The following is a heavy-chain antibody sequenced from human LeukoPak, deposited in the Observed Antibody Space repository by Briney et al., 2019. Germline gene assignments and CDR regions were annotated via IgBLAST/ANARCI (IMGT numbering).Heavy chain of an antibody. CDR2: IYHSGST. J-gene: IGHJ6*02. D-gene: IGHD5-12*01. CDR1: GYSISSGYY. CDR3: AGDYGGSGYDYYYYGMDV. V-gene: IGHV4-38-2*02. Sequence: SETLSLTCTVSGYSISSGYYWGWIRQPPGKGLEWIGSIYHSGSTYYNPSLKSRVTISVDTSKNQFSLKLSSVTAADTAVYYCAGDYGGSGYDYYYYGMDVWGQGTTVTVSS.